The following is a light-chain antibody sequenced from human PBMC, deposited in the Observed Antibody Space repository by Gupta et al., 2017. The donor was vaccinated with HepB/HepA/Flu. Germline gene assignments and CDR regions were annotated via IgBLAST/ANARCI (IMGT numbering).Light chain of an antibody. V-gene: IGLV4-69*01. CDR1: SEYSTYA. Sequence: QLVLTQSPSASASLGASVKITCTLSSEYSTYAIAWHQQQPEKGPRYLLTLKSDGSHNKGDEIPDRVSGSGSAADRYINISSLESEDDCYYSSQNWGTGCRVFGGGTKLTVL. CDR3: QNWGTGCRV. CDR2: LKSDGSH. J-gene: IGLJ3*02.